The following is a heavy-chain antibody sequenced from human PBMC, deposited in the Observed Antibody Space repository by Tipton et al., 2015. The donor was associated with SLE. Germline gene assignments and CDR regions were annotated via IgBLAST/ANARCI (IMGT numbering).Heavy chain of an antibody. CDR2: INPSGGNA. CDR3: ARANIIRGLTLFDY. Sequence: VQLVQSGAEVKKPGASVKVSCKASGYTFTNFYMHWVRQAPGQGLEWMGVINPSGGNANFAQKFQGRVTMTRDTSRSTVYMELSSLRSEDTAVYYCARANIIRGLTLFDYWGQGTLVTVSS. D-gene: IGHD3-10*01. V-gene: IGHV1-46*01. J-gene: IGHJ4*02. CDR1: GYTFTNFY.